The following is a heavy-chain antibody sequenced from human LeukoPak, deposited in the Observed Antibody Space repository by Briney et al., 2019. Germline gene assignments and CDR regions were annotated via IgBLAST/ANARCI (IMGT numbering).Heavy chain of an antibody. CDR2: ISSSSNTI. CDR3: ARVGSSGWYGPDY. CDR1: GFTFNYAW. D-gene: IGHD6-19*01. J-gene: IGHJ4*02. V-gene: IGHV3-48*01. Sequence: GGSLRLTCAASGFTFNYAWMSWVRQVPGKGLEWVSYISSSSNTIYHADSVKGRFTISRDNAKNSLYLQMNSLRVEDTAVYYCARVGSSGWYGPDYWGQGTLVTVSS.